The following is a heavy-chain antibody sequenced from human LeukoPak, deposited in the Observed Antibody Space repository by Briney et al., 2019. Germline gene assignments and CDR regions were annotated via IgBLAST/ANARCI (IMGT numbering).Heavy chain of an antibody. CDR2: ISWASGSL. D-gene: IGHD6-13*01. CDR3: AKDRQKGSSLTAAGDAFDV. V-gene: IGHV3-9*02. CDR1: GFTSNDHA. Sequence: PGGSLRLSCAASGFTSNDHAMHWVRQVPGKGLEWVSGISWASGSLAYADSVKGRFTVSRDNAKNSLYLQMNSLRSEDMALYYCAKDRQKGSSLTAAGDAFDVWGLGTMVIVSS. J-gene: IGHJ3*01.